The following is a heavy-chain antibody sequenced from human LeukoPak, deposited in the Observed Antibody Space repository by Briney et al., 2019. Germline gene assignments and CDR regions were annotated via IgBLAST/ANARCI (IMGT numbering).Heavy chain of an antibody. CDR3: ARDQMATMLYY. V-gene: IGHV4-59*01. J-gene: IGHJ4*02. CDR2: ISYSGST. Sequence: SETLSFTCTVSGGSISSFYWSWIRQPPGKGLEWIGYISYSGSTNYNPSLKSRVSISVDTSKNQFTLKLNSVTAADTAVYYCARDQMATMLYYWGQGTLVTVSS. D-gene: IGHD5-24*01. CDR1: GGSISSFY.